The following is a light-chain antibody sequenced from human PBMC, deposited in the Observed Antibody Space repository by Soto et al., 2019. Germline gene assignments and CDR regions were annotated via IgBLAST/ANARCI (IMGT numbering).Light chain of an antibody. J-gene: IGKJ1*01. CDR2: AAS. Sequence: IQLTQSPSSLSDSLLHSLAITCRASQGISSYFAWYQQKPGKAPKLLIYAASTLESGVPSRFSGSGSGTDFTLTISSLQPDDFATYYCQHYNSYSEAFGQGTKVDI. CDR3: QHYNSYSEA. CDR1: QGISSY. V-gene: IGKV1-9*01.